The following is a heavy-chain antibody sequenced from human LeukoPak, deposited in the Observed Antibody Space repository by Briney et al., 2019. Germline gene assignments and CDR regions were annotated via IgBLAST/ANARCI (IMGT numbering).Heavy chain of an antibody. Sequence: PGGSLRLSCAASGSAFSSYNMKWVRQAPGKGLEWVSFIDASSSYIYYADSVKGRFTISRDNSGNSLYLQMDSLRVEDTAVYYCARAGSCSSTSCDGGIDYWGQGTLVTVSS. CDR2: IDASSSYI. D-gene: IGHD2-2*01. CDR1: GSAFSSYN. V-gene: IGHV3-21*06. J-gene: IGHJ4*02. CDR3: ARAGSCSSTSCDGGIDY.